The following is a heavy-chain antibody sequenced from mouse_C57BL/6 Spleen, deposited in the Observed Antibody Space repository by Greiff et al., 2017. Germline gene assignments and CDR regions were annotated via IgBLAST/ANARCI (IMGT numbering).Heavy chain of an antibody. CDR1: GFTFSDYG. V-gene: IGHV5-17*01. J-gene: IGHJ2*01. CDR2: ISSGSSTI. Sequence: DVKLQESGGGLVKPGGSLKLSCAASGFTFSDYGMHWVRQAPEKGLEWVAYISSGSSTIYYADTVKGRFTISRDNAKNTLFLQMTSLRSEDTAMYYCATGYYNYWGQGTTLTVSS. CDR3: ATGYYNY. D-gene: IGHD2-3*01.